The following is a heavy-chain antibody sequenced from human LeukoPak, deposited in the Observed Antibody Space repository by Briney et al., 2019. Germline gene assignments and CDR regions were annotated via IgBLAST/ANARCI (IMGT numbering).Heavy chain of an antibody. D-gene: IGHD5-18*01. CDR2: IYYSGST. V-gene: IGHV4-59*08. CDR3: ARLDNAGYSYASFDY. Sequence: PSETLSLTCTVSGGSISSYYWSWIRHPPGKGLEWIGYIYYSGSTNYNPSLKSRVTISVDMSKNQFSLKLSSVTAADTAVYYCARLDNAGYSYASFDYWGQGTLVTVSS. CDR1: GGSISSYY. J-gene: IGHJ4*02.